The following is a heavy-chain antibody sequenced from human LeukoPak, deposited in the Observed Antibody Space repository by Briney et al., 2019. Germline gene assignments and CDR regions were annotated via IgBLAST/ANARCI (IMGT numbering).Heavy chain of an antibody. CDR3: AKDIDLEMATIFGY. D-gene: IGHD5-24*01. Sequence: PGRSLRLSCAASGFTFDDYAMHWVRQAPGKGLEWVSGISWNSGSIGYADSVKGRFTISRDNAKNSLYLQMNSLRAEDTALYYCAKDIDLEMATIFGYWGQGTLVTVSS. J-gene: IGHJ4*02. V-gene: IGHV3-9*01. CDR2: ISWNSGSI. CDR1: GFTFDDYA.